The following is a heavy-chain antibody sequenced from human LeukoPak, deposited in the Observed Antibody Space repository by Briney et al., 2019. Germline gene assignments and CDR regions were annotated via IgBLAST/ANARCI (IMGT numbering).Heavy chain of an antibody. J-gene: IGHJ4*02. CDR1: GFTFSNAW. CDR3: ARDGGRAAGPPPDY. V-gene: IGHV3-74*01. Sequence: GGSLRLSCAASGFTFSNAWMHWVRQAPGKGLVWVSRINSDGSSTSYADSVKGRFTISRDNAKNTLYLQMNSLRAEDTAVYYCARDGGRAAGPPPDYWGQGTLVTVSS. CDR2: INSDGSST. D-gene: IGHD6-13*01.